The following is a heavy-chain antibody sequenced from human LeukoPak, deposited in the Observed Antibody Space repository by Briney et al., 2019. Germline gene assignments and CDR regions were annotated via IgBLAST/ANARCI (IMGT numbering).Heavy chain of an antibody. D-gene: IGHD2-21*02. Sequence: SETLSLTCTVSEYSISSGYYWGWVRQPPGKGLEWIGSIYHRGSTYYNPSLKSRVTISVDTSKNQFSLRLSSVTAADTAVYYCARVPHAVTASVVFLYHFDYWGQGTLVTVSS. CDR3: ARVPHAVTASVVFLYHFDY. CDR2: IYHRGST. CDR1: EYSISSGYY. V-gene: IGHV4-38-2*02. J-gene: IGHJ4*02.